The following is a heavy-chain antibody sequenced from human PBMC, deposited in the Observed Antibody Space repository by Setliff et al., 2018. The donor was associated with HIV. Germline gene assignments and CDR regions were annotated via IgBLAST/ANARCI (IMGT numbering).Heavy chain of an antibody. CDR3: ARDYSPTFYYYDSSGTFGY. J-gene: IGHJ4*02. Sequence: SVKVSCKASGYTFTSYAISWVRQAPGQGLEWMGGIIPILGIANYAQKFQGRVTITADESTSTAYMELSSLRSEDTAVYYCARDYSPTFYYYDSSGTFGYWGQGTLVTVSS. CDR2: IIPILGIA. D-gene: IGHD3-22*01. CDR1: GYTFTSYA. V-gene: IGHV1-69*10.